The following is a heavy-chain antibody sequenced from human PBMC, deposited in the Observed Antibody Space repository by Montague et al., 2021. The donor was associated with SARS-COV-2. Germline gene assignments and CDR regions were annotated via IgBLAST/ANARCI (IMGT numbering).Heavy chain of an antibody. CDR3: ARGSMVRGGKVYYGVDV. CDR1: GSSISSGGYS. Sequence: TRSLTCAVSGSSISSGGYSWNWIRQPPGKGLEWIGYIYHSGSTYYNPSLKSRVTISLDSSKNQFSLNLTFVTAADTAVYYCARGSMVRGGKVYYGVDVWGQGTTVTVSS. D-gene: IGHD3-10*01. J-gene: IGHJ6*02. CDR2: IYHSGST. V-gene: IGHV4-30-2*01.